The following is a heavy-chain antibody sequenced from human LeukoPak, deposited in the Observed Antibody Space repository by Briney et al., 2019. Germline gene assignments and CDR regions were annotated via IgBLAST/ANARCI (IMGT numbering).Heavy chain of an antibody. V-gene: IGHV4-61*02. D-gene: IGHD3-3*01. CDR1: GGSISSGSYY. CDR3: ARDYDYWSDTYYYYYYMDV. J-gene: IGHJ6*03. CDR2: IYTSGST. Sequence: KPSETLSLTCTVSGGSISSGSYYWSWIRQPAGKGLEWIGRIYTSGSTNYNPSLKSRVTISVDTSKNQFSLKLSSVTAADTAVYYCARDYDYWSDTYYYYYYMDVWGKGTTVTVSS.